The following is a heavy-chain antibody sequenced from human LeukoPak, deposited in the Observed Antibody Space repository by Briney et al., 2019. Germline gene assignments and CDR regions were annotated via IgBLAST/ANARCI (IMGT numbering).Heavy chain of an antibody. CDR1: GFTFSDYY. Sequence: GGSLRLSCAASGFTFSDYYMSWIRQAPGKGLEWVSYISSSGSTIYYADSVKGRFTISRDNAKDSLYLQMNSLRAEDTAVYYCARDQRVYYGSGSYSSSDYWGQGTPVTVSS. CDR3: ARDQRVYYGSGSYSSSDY. J-gene: IGHJ4*02. CDR2: ISSSGSTI. D-gene: IGHD3-10*01. V-gene: IGHV3-11*04.